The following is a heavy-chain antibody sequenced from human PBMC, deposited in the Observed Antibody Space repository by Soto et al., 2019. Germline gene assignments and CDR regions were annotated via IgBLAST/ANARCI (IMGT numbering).Heavy chain of an antibody. CDR3: ARGYCTNGVCYPDAFDI. CDR1: GVTLNSYD. CDR2: IGTAGDT. Sequence: PGGSLGLSCAASGVTLNSYDMHWVRQATGKGLEWVSAIGTAGDTYYPGSVKGRFTISRENAKNSLYLQMNSLRAGDTAVYYCARGYCTNGVCYPDAFDIWGQGTMVTVSS. V-gene: IGHV3-13*04. D-gene: IGHD2-8*01. J-gene: IGHJ3*02.